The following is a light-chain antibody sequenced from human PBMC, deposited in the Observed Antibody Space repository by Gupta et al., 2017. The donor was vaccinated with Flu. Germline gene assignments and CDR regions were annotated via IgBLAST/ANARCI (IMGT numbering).Light chain of an antibody. CDR1: QSISSY. V-gene: IGKV1-39*01. CDR2: AAS. J-gene: IGKJ4*01. CDR3: QQSYSTPQT. Sequence: PSSLSASVGDRVTITCRASQSISSYLNWYQQKPGKAPKLLIYAASSLQSGVPSRFSGSGSGTDFTLTISSLQPEDFATYYCQQSYSTPQTFGGGTKVEIK.